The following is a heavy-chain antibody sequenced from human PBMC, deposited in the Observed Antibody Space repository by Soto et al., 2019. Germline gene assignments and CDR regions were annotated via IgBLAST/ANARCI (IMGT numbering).Heavy chain of an antibody. Sequence: GGSLRLSCAASGFTFRSFTMHWVRQAPGKGLEWVSTISSNSAYIYYTDALRGRFTITRDNAKNKLHLQMNSLSAEDAAVYYCTRDASRDSSARGWFDPWGQGTLVTVSS. CDR3: TRDASRDSSARGWFDP. CDR2: ISSNSAYI. CDR1: GFTFRSFT. J-gene: IGHJ5*02. V-gene: IGHV3-21*01. D-gene: IGHD6-13*01.